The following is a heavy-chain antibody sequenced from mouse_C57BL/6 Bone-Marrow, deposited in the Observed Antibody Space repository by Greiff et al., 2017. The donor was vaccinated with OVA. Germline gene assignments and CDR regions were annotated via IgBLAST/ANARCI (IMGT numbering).Heavy chain of an antibody. V-gene: IGHV3-1*01. CDR3: ARDRGSTMVTTGWYFDV. J-gene: IGHJ1*03. CDR1: GYSITSGYD. CDR2: ISYSGST. D-gene: IGHD2-2*01. Sequence: EVKLVESGPGMVKPSQSLSLTCTVPGYSITSGYDWHWIRHFPGNKLEWMGYISYSGSTNYNPSLKSRISITHDTSKNHFFLKLNSVTTEDTATYYCARDRGSTMVTTGWYFDVWGTGTTVTVSS.